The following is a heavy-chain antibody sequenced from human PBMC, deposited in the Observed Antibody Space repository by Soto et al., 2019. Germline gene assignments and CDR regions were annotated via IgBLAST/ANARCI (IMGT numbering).Heavy chain of an antibody. V-gene: IGHV3-48*01. CDR2: ISSSSSTV. D-gene: IGHD2-15*01. J-gene: IGHJ6*03. CDR3: ARARAAYYMDV. CDR1: GVTFRSHS. Sequence: GGSLRLSCAASGVTFRSHSMNWVRQAPGKGLEWVSYISSSSSTVYYADSVKGRFTISRDNARNSLYLQMNSLRAEDTAVYYCARARAAYYMDVWGKGTTVTVSS.